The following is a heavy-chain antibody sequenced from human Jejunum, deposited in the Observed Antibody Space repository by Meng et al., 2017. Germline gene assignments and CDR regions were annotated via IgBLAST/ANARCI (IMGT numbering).Heavy chain of an antibody. Sequence: GESLKISCAASGFTFSSYAMLWVRQAPGKGLEWVAVLLYDGNYPNYADSVKGRFSISRDTSRNTLYLQMNSLRTEDTAVYYCARGDTVATYTFDYWGQGTLVTVSS. CDR1: GFTFSSYA. CDR2: LLYDGNYP. CDR3: ARGDTVATYTFDY. D-gene: IGHD5-12*01. J-gene: IGHJ4*02. V-gene: IGHV3-30*01.